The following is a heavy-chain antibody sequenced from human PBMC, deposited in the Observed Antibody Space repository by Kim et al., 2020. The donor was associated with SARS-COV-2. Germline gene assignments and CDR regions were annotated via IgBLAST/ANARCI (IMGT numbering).Heavy chain of an antibody. D-gene: IGHD5-18*01. Sequence: TYAESVKGRFSISRDNAKNTLFLQMNSLRAEDTAVYYCARGGGYSYGPLDYWGQGTLVTVSS. V-gene: IGHV3-74*03. J-gene: IGHJ4*02. CDR3: ARGGGYSYGPLDY.